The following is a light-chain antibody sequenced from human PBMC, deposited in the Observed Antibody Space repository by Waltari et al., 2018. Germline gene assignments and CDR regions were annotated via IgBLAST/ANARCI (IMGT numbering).Light chain of an antibody. V-gene: IGKV1-39*01. J-gene: IGKJ4*01. CDR3: QQTYSFPGT. CDR2: VTS. Sequence: IQMTQSPSSLSAAVGDRVTITCRASQKTSYVNWYQQKPGKAPKVLISVTSYLQNGVPARFSGSASGTDYTLAINGLQPEDFATYYCQQTYSFPGTFGGGTKVEV. CDR1: QKTSY.